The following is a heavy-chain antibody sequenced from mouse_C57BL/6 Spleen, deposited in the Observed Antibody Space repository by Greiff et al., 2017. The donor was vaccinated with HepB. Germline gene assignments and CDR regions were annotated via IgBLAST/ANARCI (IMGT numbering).Heavy chain of an antibody. CDR3: ARRDYYSNYEDFDY. D-gene: IGHD2-5*01. CDR1: GYSFTGYY. J-gene: IGHJ2*01. CDR2: INPSTGGT. Sequence: EVKLVESGPELVKPGASVKISCKASGYSFTGYYMNWVKQSPEKSLEWIGEINPSTGGTTYNQKFKAKATLTVDKSSSTAYMQLKSLTSEDSAVYYCARRDYYSNYEDFDYWGQGTTLTVSS. V-gene: IGHV1-42*01.